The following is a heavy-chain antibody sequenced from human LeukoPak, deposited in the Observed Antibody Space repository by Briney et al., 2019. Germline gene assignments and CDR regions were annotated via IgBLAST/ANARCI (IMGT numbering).Heavy chain of an antibody. J-gene: IGHJ5*02. D-gene: IGHD2-2*01. CDR3: ARVPLGYCSSTSCYGGDRNWFDP. CDR1: GGSFSGYY. CDR2: INHSGST. V-gene: IGHV4-34*01. Sequence: KPSETLSLTCAVYGGSFSGYYWSGIRQPPGKGLEGIGEINHSGSTNYNPSLKSRVTISVDTSKNQFSLKLSSVTAADTAMYYCARVPLGYCSSTSCYGGDRNWFDPWGQGTLVTVSS.